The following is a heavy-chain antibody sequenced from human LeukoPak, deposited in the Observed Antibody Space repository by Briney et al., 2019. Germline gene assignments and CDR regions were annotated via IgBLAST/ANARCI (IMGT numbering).Heavy chain of an antibody. Sequence: GGSRRLACVADGYTLSMYSMTWVRQAPGKGLEWVANIKQDGSQKNYVDSVKGRFSISRDNAKKSLYLQMNSLRDEDTAVYYCARGGTYDIWGPGTRVTVSS. CDR2: IKQDGSQK. V-gene: IGHV3-7*01. CDR1: GYTLSMYS. CDR3: ARGGTYDI. J-gene: IGHJ3*02.